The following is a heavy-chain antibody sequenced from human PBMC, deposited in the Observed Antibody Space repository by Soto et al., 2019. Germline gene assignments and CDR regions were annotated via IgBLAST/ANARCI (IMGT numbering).Heavy chain of an antibody. CDR3: ASYYYDSSGYYGTVSNVHFQH. CDR2: INPNSGGT. J-gene: IGHJ1*01. D-gene: IGHD3-22*01. Sequence: GASVKVSCKASGYTFIDYYMHWVRQAPGQGLEWMGWINPNSGGTNYAQRFQGWVIMTRDTSINTAYMELSRLTSDDTAVYYCASYYYDSSGYYGTVSNVHFQHWGQGTLVTVSS. CDR1: GYTFIDYY. V-gene: IGHV1-2*04.